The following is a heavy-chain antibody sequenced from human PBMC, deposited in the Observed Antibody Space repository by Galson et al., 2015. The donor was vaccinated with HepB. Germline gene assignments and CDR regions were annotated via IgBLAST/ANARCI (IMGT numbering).Heavy chain of an antibody. J-gene: IGHJ5*01. CDR3: ARLLRGRLVPNNWFDS. V-gene: IGHV5-51*01. Sequence: QSGAEVTKPGESLTISCQGSGSSFPNYWIAWVRQKPGKGLERMGTIYPRDSETTYSPSFEGQVIMSADKSTSTAYLQWASLKASDTAMYFGARLLRGRLVPNNWFDSWGQGTQVTVSP. D-gene: IGHD6-19*01. CDR2: IYPRDSET. CDR1: GSSFPNYW.